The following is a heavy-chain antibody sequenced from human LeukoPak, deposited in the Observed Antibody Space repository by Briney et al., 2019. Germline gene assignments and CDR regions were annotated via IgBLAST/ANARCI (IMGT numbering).Heavy chain of an antibody. Sequence: SVTLSLTCTASGGSISSYYWSWLRQPPGKALEWICYIYYSGSTNYNPSLKSRVTISVDTSKNQFSLKLSSVTAADTAVYYCARAGSTSSPPNLWGRGTLVTVSS. CDR3: ARAGSTSSPPNL. D-gene: IGHD2-2*01. J-gene: IGHJ2*01. CDR1: GGSISSYY. V-gene: IGHV4-59*01. CDR2: IYYSGST.